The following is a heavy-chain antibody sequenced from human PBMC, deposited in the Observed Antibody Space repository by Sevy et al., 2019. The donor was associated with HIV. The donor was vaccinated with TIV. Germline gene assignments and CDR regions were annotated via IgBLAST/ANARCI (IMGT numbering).Heavy chain of an antibody. V-gene: IGHV3-49*04. CDR2: LKSKADGGTV. CDR3: TRWKGLQSIFDY. Sequence: GGSLRLSCTTSGFTFGDYAMNWVRQAPGKGLEWVAFLKSKADGGTVDHAASVKGRFTISRDDSKSIAYLQMNDLTTEDTGVYYCTRWKGLQSIFDYWGQRALVTASS. J-gene: IGHJ4*02. CDR1: GFTFGDYA. D-gene: IGHD1-1*01.